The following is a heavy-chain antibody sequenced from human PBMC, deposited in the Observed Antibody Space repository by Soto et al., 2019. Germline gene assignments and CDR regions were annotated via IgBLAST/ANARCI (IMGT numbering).Heavy chain of an antibody. CDR2: IIPIFGTA. CDR3: ARGKVEMATTYDY. J-gene: IGHJ4*02. CDR1: GGTFSSYA. Sequence: ASVKVSCKASGGTFSSYAISCVRQAPGQGLEWMGGIIPIFGTANYAQKFQGRVTITADESTSTAYMELSSLRSEDTAVYYCARGKVEMATTYDYWGQGTLVTVSS. V-gene: IGHV1-69*01. D-gene: IGHD5-12*01.